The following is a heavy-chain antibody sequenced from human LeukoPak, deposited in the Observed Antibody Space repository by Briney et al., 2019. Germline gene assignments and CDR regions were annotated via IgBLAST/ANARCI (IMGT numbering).Heavy chain of an antibody. Sequence: SETLSLTCTVSGYSISSGHYWGWIRQPPGKGLEWIGSIYHSGSTYYNPSLKSRVTISVDTSKNQFSLKLSSVTAADTAVYYCARSGYYGSGSYVDYWGQGTLVTVSS. CDR1: GYSISSGHY. CDR2: IYHSGST. D-gene: IGHD3-10*01. V-gene: IGHV4-38-2*02. CDR3: ARSGYYGSGSYVDY. J-gene: IGHJ4*02.